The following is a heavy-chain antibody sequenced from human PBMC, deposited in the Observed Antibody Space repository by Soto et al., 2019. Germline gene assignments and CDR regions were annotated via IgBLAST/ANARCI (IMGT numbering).Heavy chain of an antibody. CDR1: GFTVSSNY. V-gene: IGHV3-53*01. CDR2: IYGGSST. J-gene: IGHJ6*02. D-gene: IGHD6-19*01. Sequence: PGGSLRLSCAASGFTVSSNYMSWVRQAPGKGLEWVSVIYGGSSTYYADSVKGRFTISRDNSKNTLYLQMNSLRVEDTAVYYCARSSSVVGHYYYYGMDVWGQGTTVTVSS. CDR3: ARSSSVVGHYYYYGMDV.